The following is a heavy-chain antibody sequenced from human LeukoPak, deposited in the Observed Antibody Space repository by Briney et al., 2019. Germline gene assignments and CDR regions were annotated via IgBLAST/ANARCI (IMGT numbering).Heavy chain of an antibody. V-gene: IGHV4-39*07. CDR3: TKATKWLAFDD. Sequence: PSETLSLTCTVSGGSISSSRYYWGWIRQPPGKGLEWIGSIYYSGSTYYNPSLKSRVTISVDTSKNQLSLHLASVTAADTAVYYCTKATKWLAFDDWGRGTLVTVSS. CDR1: GGSISSSRYY. J-gene: IGHJ4*02. D-gene: IGHD6-19*01. CDR2: IYYSGST.